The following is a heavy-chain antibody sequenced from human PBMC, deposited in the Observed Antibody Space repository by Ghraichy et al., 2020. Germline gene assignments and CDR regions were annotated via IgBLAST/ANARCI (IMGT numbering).Heavy chain of an antibody. CDR2: IYYSGST. Sequence: SETLSLTCTVSGGSISSSSYYWGWIRQPPGKGLEWIGSIYYSGSTYYNPSLKSRVTISVDTSKNQFSLKLSSVTAADTAVYYCARQEYDFWSGFPAAGRGDVWGQGTTVTVSS. CDR3: ARQEYDFWSGFPAAGRGDV. J-gene: IGHJ6*02. D-gene: IGHD3-3*01. CDR1: GGSISSSSYY. V-gene: IGHV4-39*01.